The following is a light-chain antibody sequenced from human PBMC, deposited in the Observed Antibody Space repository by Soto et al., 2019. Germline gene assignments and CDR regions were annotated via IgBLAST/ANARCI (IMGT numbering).Light chain of an antibody. CDR3: QQYGDSVFT. CDR2: WTS. CDR1: QSLTSNY. Sequence: EIVLTQSPGTLSLSPGERATLSCRASQSLTSNYLAWYQQKPGQAPRLLISWTSNRATGIPDRFSGSGSGTDFTLTISRLEPDDFAVYYCQQYGDSVFTFGPGTTVDIK. V-gene: IGKV3-20*01. J-gene: IGKJ3*01.